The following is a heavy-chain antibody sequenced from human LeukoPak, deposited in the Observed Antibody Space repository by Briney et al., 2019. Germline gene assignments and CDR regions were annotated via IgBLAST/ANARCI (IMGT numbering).Heavy chain of an antibody. CDR1: GFTFNTYT. D-gene: IGHD3-16*02. CDR2: ISSSSSYI. CDR3: ARDNWVIPL. J-gene: IGHJ4*02. Sequence: GGSLRLSCAASGFTFNTYTMNWVRQAPGKGLEWVSSISSSSSYIYYADSLKGRFTISRDNAKNSLFLQMNSLRAEDTAVYYCARDNWVIPLWGQGTLVTVSS. V-gene: IGHV3-21*01.